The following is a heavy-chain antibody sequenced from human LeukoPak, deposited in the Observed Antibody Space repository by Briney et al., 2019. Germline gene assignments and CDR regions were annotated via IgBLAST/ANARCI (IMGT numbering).Heavy chain of an antibody. V-gene: IGHV4-34*01. J-gene: IGHJ4*02. CDR3: ARVGGLRADY. Sequence: SETLSLTCAVYGGSFSGYYWSWIRQPPGKGLEWIGEINHSGSANYNPSLKSRVTISVDTSKNQFSLKLSSVTAADTAVYYCARVGGLRADYWGQGTLVTVSS. CDR1: GGSFSGYY. D-gene: IGHD4-17*01. CDR2: INHSGSA.